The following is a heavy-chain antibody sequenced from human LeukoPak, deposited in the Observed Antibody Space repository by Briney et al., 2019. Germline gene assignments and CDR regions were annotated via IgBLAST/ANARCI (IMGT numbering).Heavy chain of an antibody. CDR1: GGTFTDFP. D-gene: IGHD3-16*01. CDR2: IIPFYNVS. CDR3: ARVGGEAGGAFDI. J-gene: IGHJ3*02. V-gene: IGHV1-69*05. Sequence: SVKVSCKASGGTFTDFPISWVREVPGQGLEWMGGIIPFYNVSTFAQKFQGRLTISTDESSTTAHMELRRLRSDDTAVYYCARVGGEAGGAFDIWGQGTMVTVSS.